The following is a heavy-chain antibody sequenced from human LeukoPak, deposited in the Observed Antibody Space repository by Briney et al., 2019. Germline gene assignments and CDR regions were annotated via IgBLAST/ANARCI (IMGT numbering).Heavy chain of an antibody. Sequence: SETLSLTCAVYGGSFSGYYWSWIRQPPGKGLEWIGEINHSGSTYYNPSLKSRVTISVDTSKNQFSLKLSSVTAADTAVYYCARQIAAAGEEMVDYWGQGTLVTVSS. CDR2: INHSGST. J-gene: IGHJ4*02. V-gene: IGHV4-34*01. CDR3: ARQIAAAGEEMVDY. D-gene: IGHD6-13*01. CDR1: GGSFSGYY.